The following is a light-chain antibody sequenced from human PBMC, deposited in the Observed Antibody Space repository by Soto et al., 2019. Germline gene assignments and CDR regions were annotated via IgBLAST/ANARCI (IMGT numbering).Light chain of an antibody. CDR3: LQDYTFPFT. CDR2: GAS. CDR1: ERIRND. J-gene: IGKJ3*01. Sequence: AIQLTQFPSSLSASVGDRVTITCRASERIRNDLGWYQQTPGKAPKLLIYGASTLESGVPSRFSGSGSGTDFTLTISSLQPEDFASYYCLQDYTFPFTFGPGTKVEIK. V-gene: IGKV1-6*01.